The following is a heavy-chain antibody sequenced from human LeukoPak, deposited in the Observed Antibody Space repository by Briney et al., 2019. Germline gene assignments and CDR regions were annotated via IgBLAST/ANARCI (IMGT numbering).Heavy chain of an antibody. J-gene: IGHJ5*02. V-gene: IGHV4-39*07. CDR2: IYYSGST. D-gene: IGHD6-13*01. CDR1: GGSISSSSYY. CDR3: ARESWYRWFDP. Sequence: PSETLSLTCTVSGGSISSSSYYWGWIRQPPGKGLEWIGSIYYSGSTYYNPSLKSRVTISVDTSKNQFSLKLSSVTAADTAVYYCARESWYRWFDPWGQGTLVTVSS.